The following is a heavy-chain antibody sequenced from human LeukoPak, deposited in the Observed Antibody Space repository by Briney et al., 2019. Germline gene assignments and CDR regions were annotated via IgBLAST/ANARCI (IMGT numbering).Heavy chain of an antibody. D-gene: IGHD2-15*01. V-gene: IGHV4-38-2*02. CDR3: ARVRGLRLHLSAFDI. J-gene: IGHJ3*02. Sequence: PSETLSLTCTVSGYSISSGYYWGCIRQPPGRRLEWVWSIYHSRSTYYNPSLKTRVTISVDTSKNQSSLKLSSVTAADTAVYYCARVRGLRLHLSAFDIWGQGTMVTVSS. CDR2: IYHSRST. CDR1: GYSISSGYY.